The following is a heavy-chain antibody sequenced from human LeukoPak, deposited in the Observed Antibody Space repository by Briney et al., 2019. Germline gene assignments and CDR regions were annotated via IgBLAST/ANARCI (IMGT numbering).Heavy chain of an antibody. D-gene: IGHD2-2*01. CDR2: ISAYNGNT. J-gene: IGHJ4*02. CDR1: GYTFTSYG. CDR3: ARGEYCSSTSCYGAFDY. Sequence: ASVKVSCKASGYTFTSYGISWVRQAPGQGLEWMGWISAYNGNTSYAQKLQGRVTMTTDTSTSTAYMELRSLRSDDTAVYYCARGEYCSSTSCYGAFDYWGQGTLVTVSS. V-gene: IGHV1-18*01.